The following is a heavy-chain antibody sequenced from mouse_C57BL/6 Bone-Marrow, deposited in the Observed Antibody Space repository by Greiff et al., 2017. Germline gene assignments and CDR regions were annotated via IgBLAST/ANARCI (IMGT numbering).Heavy chain of an antibody. CDR1: GYTFTSYW. CDR3: ARWDYYGSSNWYFDV. Sequence: QVQLQQPGAELVKPGASVMMSCKASGYTFTSYWITWVKQRPGQGLEWIGDIYPGSGSTNYNEKFKSKATLTVDTSSSTAYMQLSSLTSEDSAVYYCARWDYYGSSNWYFDVGGTGTTVTVSS. D-gene: IGHD1-1*01. J-gene: IGHJ1*03. V-gene: IGHV1-55*01. CDR2: IYPGSGST.